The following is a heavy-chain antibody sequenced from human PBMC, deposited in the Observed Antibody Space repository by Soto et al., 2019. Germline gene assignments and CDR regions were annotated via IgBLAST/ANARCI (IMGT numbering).Heavy chain of an antibody. J-gene: IGHJ4*02. D-gene: IGHD3-10*01. CDR3: ATEVGGGSGSLIDY. V-gene: IGHV1-69*04. Sequence: ASVKVSCKASGGTFSSYTISWVRQAPGQGLEWMGRIIPILGIANYAQKFQGRVTITADKSTSTAYMELSSLRSEDTAVYYCATEVGGGSGSLIDYCGQGTLVTVSS. CDR1: GGTFSSYT. CDR2: IIPILGIA.